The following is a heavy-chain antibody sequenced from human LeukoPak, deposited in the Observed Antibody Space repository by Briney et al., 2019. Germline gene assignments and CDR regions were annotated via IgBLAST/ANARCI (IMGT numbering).Heavy chain of an antibody. CDR1: GGSISSYY. J-gene: IGHJ6*02. Sequence: PETLSLTCTVSGGSISSYYWSWIRQPPGKGLEWIGYIYYSGSTNYNPSLKSRVTISVDTSKNQFSLKLSSVTAADTAVYYCARAVAAAGIRGDYYYGMDVWGQGTTVTVSS. CDR3: ARAVAAAGIRGDYYYGMDV. V-gene: IGHV4-59*01. CDR2: IYYSGST. D-gene: IGHD6-13*01.